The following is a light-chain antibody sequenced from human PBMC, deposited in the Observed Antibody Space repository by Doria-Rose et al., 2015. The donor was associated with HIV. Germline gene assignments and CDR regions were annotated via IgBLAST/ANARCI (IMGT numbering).Light chain of an antibody. CDR2: DGS. V-gene: IGKV3-20*01. Sequence: ELVLTQSPGTLSLSPGERATLSCRASQSISNNYSAWYQQKPGQAPSLLIYDGSTRATGIPDRFSASGSGTDFTLTINRLEPEDFALYYCHQYGTSWTFGQGTKVEI. J-gene: IGKJ1*01. CDR1: QSISNNY. CDR3: HQYGTSWT.